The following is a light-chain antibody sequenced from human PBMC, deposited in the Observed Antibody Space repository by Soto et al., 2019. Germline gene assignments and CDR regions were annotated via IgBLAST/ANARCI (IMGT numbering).Light chain of an antibody. J-gene: IGKJ3*01. CDR1: QSVSNN. Sequence: EIVLTQSPGTLSLSPGEGATLSCRASQSVSNNYLAWYQQKPGQAPRLLIYGASNRATGIPDRFSGSGSGTEFTLTISSLQSEDFAVYYCQQYNNWPTFGPGTKVDIK. V-gene: IGKV3D-15*01. CDR2: GAS. CDR3: QQYNNWPT.